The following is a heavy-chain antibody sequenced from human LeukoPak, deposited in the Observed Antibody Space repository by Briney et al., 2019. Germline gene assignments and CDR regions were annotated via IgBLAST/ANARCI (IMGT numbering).Heavy chain of an antibody. CDR2: INHSGST. CDR1: GGSFSGYY. Sequence: PSETLSLTCAVYGGSFSGYYWSWIRQPPGKGLEWIGEINHSGSTNYNPSLKSRVTISVDTSKNQFSLKLSSVTAADTAVYYCARGWGYYDFRSGYYPTWGQGTLVTVSS. CDR3: ARGWGYYDFRSGYYPT. J-gene: IGHJ5*02. V-gene: IGHV4-34*01. D-gene: IGHD3-3*01.